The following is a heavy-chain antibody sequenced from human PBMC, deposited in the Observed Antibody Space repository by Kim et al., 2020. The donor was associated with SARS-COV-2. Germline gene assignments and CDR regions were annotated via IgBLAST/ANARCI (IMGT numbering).Heavy chain of an antibody. J-gene: IGHJ3*02. CDR3: AKDLGRYFDWLLFRGGDDAFDI. D-gene: IGHD3-9*01. Sequence: GGSLRLSCAASGFTFSSYAMSWVRQAPGKGLEWVSAISGSGGSTYYADSVKGRFTISRDNSKNTLYLQMNSLRAEDTAVYYCAKDLGRYFDWLLFRGGDDAFDIWGQGTMVTVSS. CDR1: GFTFSSYA. CDR2: ISGSGGST. V-gene: IGHV3-23*01.